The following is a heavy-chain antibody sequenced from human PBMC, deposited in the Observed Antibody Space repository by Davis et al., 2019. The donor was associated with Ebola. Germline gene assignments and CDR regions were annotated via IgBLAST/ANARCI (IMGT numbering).Heavy chain of an antibody. Sequence: PSETLSLTCTVSGGSISNSYWSWIRQPPGKGLEWIGYIYYRGGSNYNPSLKSRVAISLDASKNQFSLEVTSVTAADTAVYYCVREDYFASGTYSYYYMDVWGKGTTVTVSS. CDR3: VREDYFASGTYSYYYMDV. CDR2: IYYRGGS. V-gene: IGHV4-59*01. D-gene: IGHD3-10*01. J-gene: IGHJ6*03. CDR1: GGSISNSY.